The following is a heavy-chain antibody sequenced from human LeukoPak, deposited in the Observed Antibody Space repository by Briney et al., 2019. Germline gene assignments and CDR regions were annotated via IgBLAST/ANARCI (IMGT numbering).Heavy chain of an antibody. J-gene: IGHJ4*02. CDR1: GYTFTNYY. CDR3: ARGAALTTVDQGPGADY. D-gene: IGHD4-23*01. CDR2: INPSGGST. Sequence: VAPVKVSCKASGYTFTNYYIHWVRQDPGQGFEWMGIINPSGGSTTYAQKFQGRVTMTRDTSTTTVYMELYSLRSEDTAVYYCARGAALTTVDQGPGADYWGQGTLVTVSS. V-gene: IGHV1-46*01.